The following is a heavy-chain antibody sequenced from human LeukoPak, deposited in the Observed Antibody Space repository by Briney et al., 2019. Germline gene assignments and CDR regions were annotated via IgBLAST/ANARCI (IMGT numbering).Heavy chain of an antibody. J-gene: IGHJ4*02. CDR1: GASISSRDHY. Sequence: SETLSLTCSVSGASISSRDHYWAWIRQPPGEGLEWIGSVYFSGSTYYKASLKSRLTISVDTSKNQFSLTLKSVTAADTSVYYCARGVEMWSYFDSWGQGTPVIVS. CDR3: ARGVEMWSYFDS. V-gene: IGHV4-39*01. CDR2: VYFSGST. D-gene: IGHD2-21*01.